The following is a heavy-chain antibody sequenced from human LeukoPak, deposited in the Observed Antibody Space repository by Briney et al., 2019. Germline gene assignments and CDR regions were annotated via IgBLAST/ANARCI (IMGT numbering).Heavy chain of an antibody. J-gene: IGHJ4*02. CDR3: AKDRDSNWYPYFEY. Sequence: GGSLRLSCVVSGFTFGSSWMSWVRQAPGKGLEWVTNIKPDGSEKYYVDSVKGRFTISRDNSRNSLYLDINNLRTEDTAIYYCAKDRDSNWYPYFEYWGQGTLNTVSS. CDR1: GFTFGSSW. D-gene: IGHD4-11*01. V-gene: IGHV3-7*03. CDR2: IKPDGSEK.